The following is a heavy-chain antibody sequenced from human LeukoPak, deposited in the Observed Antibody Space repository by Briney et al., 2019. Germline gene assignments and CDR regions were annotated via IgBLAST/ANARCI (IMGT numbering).Heavy chain of an antibody. CDR2: LIPNFGTA. D-gene: IGHD2-2*02. J-gene: IGHJ4*02. CDR1: GGTFSSYA. CDR3: ARSFLCISASDYTYTISWEHFDY. V-gene: IGHV1-69*05. Sequence: ASVSVFCKASGGTFSSYAISWVRQAPGQGLEWMGGLIPNFGTARSAQKFLARLTITTYESTSTSSMTLTSLRSKDKAVYYRARSFLCISASDYTYTISWEHFDYWSQGTLVTVSS.